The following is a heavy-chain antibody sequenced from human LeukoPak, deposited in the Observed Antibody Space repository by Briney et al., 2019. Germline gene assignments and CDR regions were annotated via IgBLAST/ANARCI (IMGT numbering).Heavy chain of an antibody. D-gene: IGHD5-12*01. CDR3: ARDHLYSAYDRAHDAFDI. CDR2: ISSSNCYI. Sequence: GWSLRLSCVASRFTFRSYSMNWVRQAPGKGLEGVSSISSSNCYIYYAGSVKGRFINSRDKDKNALYLQMNSLRAEDTAAYYCARDHLYSAYDRAHDAFDIWGQGTMVTVSS. V-gene: IGHV3-21*01. CDR1: RFTFRSYS. J-gene: IGHJ3*02.